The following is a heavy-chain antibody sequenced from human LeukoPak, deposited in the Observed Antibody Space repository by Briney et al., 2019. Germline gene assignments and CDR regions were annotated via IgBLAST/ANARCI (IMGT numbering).Heavy chain of an antibody. J-gene: IGHJ4*02. V-gene: IGHV4-39*01. D-gene: IGHD3-10*01. Sequence: PSEALSLTCTVSGGSISSSSYYWGWIRQPPGKGLEWIGNVYYSGSTYYNPSLKSRVTISVDTSKNQLSLKLSSVTAADTAVYYCARLLYGSGSYSNIFDSWGQGALVTVSS. CDR3: ARLLYGSGSYSNIFDS. CDR2: VYYSGST. CDR1: GGSISSSSYY.